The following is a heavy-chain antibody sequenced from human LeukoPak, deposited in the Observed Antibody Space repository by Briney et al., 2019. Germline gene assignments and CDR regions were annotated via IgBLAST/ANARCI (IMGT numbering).Heavy chain of an antibody. V-gene: IGHV3-33*01. J-gene: IGHJ4*02. D-gene: IGHD5-18*01. CDR3: VRVTHSSYSYGYGHGDY. CDR2: IWYEGSNK. Sequence: GGSLRLSCAASGFTFSSYGMHWVRQAPGKGLEGVAVIWYEGSNKYYADSVKGRFTIARDNSKNTLYLQMNSLRAEDTAVYYCVRVTHSSYSYGYGHGDYWGQGTLVTVSS. CDR1: GFTFSSYG.